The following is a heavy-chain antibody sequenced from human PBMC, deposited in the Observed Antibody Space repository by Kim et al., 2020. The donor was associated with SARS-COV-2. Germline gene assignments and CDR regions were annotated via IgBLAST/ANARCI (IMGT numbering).Heavy chain of an antibody. Sequence: SVKVSCKASGGTFSSYAISWVRQAPGQGLEWMGRIIPILGIANYAQKFQGRVTITADKSTSTAYMELSSLRSEDTAVYYCARDGYSSGRVLDDAFDIWGQGTMVTVSS. D-gene: IGHD6-19*01. V-gene: IGHV1-69*04. CDR3: ARDGYSSGRVLDDAFDI. CDR2: IIPILGIA. J-gene: IGHJ3*02. CDR1: GGTFSSYA.